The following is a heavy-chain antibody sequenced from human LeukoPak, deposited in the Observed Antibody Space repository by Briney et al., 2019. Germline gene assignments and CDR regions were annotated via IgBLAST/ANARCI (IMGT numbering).Heavy chain of an antibody. CDR3: ARRWNYGRNYYIDV. Sequence: SETLSLTCAVYGGSFSNYYWNWIRQTPGKGLEWLGEINDRGRANYNPSLMSRATVSVDTSKNQFSLRLTSVTATDTAIYYCARRWNYGRNYYIDVWGKGATVSVSS. D-gene: IGHD1-7*01. V-gene: IGHV4-34*01. CDR2: INDRGRA. CDR1: GGSFSNYY. J-gene: IGHJ6*03.